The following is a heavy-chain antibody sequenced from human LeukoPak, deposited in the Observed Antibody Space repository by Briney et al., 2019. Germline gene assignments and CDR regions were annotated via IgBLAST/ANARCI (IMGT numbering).Heavy chain of an antibody. D-gene: IGHD3-9*01. J-gene: IGHJ4*02. V-gene: IGHV3-53*01. CDR1: GFTVSSNY. CDR2: IYSGGST. Sequence: GGSLRLSCAASGFTVSSNYMSWVRQAPGKRLEWVSVIYSGGSTYYADSVKGRFTISRDNSKNTLYLQMNSLRAEDTAVYYCARGGGTYYDILTGYYYFDYWGQGTLVTVSS. CDR3: ARGGGTYYDILTGYYYFDY.